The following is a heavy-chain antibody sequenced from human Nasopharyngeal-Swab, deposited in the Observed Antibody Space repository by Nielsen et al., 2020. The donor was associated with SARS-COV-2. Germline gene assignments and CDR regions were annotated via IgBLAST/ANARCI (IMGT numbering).Heavy chain of an antibody. V-gene: IGHV3-23*01. CDR3: ARDRIDILTGYSDY. CDR1: GFTFSNYA. Sequence: GESLKISCAASGFTFSNYAMSWVRRAPGKGLEWVSAIGGSGVHTYYADSVRGRFTISRDNSENTLYLQMNSLRAEDTAVYYCARDRIDILTGYSDYWGQGTLVTVSS. D-gene: IGHD3-9*01. J-gene: IGHJ4*02. CDR2: IGGSGVHT.